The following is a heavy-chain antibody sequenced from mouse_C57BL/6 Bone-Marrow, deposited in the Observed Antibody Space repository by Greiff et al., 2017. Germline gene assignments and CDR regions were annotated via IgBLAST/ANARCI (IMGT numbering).Heavy chain of an antibody. CDR2: ILPGSGST. CDR3: ARRKYDYDGFDY. Sequence: VMLVESGAELMKPGASVKLSCKASGYTFTGYWIEWVKQRPGHGLEWIGEILPGSGSTNYNEKFKGKATLTVDTSSNTAYMQLSRLSTEDSAIYYGARRKYDYDGFDYWGQGTLVTVSA. J-gene: IGHJ3*01. D-gene: IGHD2-4*01. CDR1: GYTFTGYW. V-gene: IGHV1-9*01.